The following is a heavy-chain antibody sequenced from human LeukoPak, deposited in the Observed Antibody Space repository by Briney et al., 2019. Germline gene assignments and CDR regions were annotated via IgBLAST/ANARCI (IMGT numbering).Heavy chain of an antibody. J-gene: IGHJ4*02. CDR2: INPNSGGT. D-gene: IGHD3-22*01. CDR1: GYTFTGYY. Sequence: GASVKVSCKASGYTFTGYYMHWVRQAPGQGLEWMGRINPNSGGTNYAQKFQGRVTMTRDTSISTAYMELSRLRSDDTAVYYCARVQYYYDSSGYYSPSFDYWGQGTLVTVSS. V-gene: IGHV1-2*06. CDR3: ARVQYYYDSSGYYSPSFDY.